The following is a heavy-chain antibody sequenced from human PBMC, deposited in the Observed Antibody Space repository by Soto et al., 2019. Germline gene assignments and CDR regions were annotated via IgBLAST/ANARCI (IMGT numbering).Heavy chain of an antibody. CDR1: GGSFSGYY. CDR3: ARDFSMVVVAPGY. V-gene: IGHV4-34*01. Sequence: TSETLSLTCAVYGGSFSGYYWSWIRQPPGKGLEWIGEINHSGSTNYNPSLKSRVTITSDTSASTAYMELSSLRSEDTAVYYCARDFSMVVVAPGYWGQGTLVTVSS. J-gene: IGHJ4*02. CDR2: INHSGST. D-gene: IGHD3-22*01.